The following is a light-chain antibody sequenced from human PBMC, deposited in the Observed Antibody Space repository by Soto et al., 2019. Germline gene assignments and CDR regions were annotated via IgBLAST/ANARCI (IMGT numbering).Light chain of an antibody. Sequence: EIVMTQSPATLSVSPGERATLSCRASQSVSSNLAWYQQKPGQAPRLLIYGASTRATGIPARLSGSGSGTDFTLTISSLQSEDFAVYYCQQYINWPPLTFGGGTKVDIK. CDR3: QQYINWPPLT. CDR2: GAS. J-gene: IGKJ4*01. V-gene: IGKV3-15*01. CDR1: QSVSSN.